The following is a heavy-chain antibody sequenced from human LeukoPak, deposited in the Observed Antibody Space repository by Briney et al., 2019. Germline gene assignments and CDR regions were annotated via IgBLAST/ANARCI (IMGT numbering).Heavy chain of an antibody. CDR2: INPNSGGT. V-gene: IGHV1-2*02. CDR1: GYTFTGYY. CDR3: ARKYYGSGSYMGPIDY. Sequence: GASVKVCCKASGYTFTGYYMHWVRQAPGQGLEWMGWINPNSGGTNYAQKFQGRVTMTKDTSISTAYMELSRLRSDDTAVYYCARKYYGSGSYMGPIDYWGQGTLVTVSS. J-gene: IGHJ4*02. D-gene: IGHD3-10*01.